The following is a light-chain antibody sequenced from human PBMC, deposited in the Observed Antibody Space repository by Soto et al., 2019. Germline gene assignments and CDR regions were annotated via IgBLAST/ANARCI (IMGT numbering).Light chain of an antibody. J-gene: IGLJ2*01. CDR1: SGSVSTNYY. CDR2: STN. Sequence: QTVVTQEPSFSVSPGGTVTLTCGLSSGSVSTNYYPSWYQQTPGQAPRPLIYSTNIRSSGVPDRCSGSILGNKAALAITGAQADDEADYYGVLYMGGGISVFGGGTKLTVL. V-gene: IGLV8-61*01. CDR3: VLYMGGGISV.